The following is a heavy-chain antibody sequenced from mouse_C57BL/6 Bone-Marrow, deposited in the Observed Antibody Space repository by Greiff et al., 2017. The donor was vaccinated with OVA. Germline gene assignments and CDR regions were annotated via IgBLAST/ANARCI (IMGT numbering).Heavy chain of an antibody. CDR2: IYPRDGST. V-gene: IGHV1-85*01. CDR3: AILGRRGYWYFDV. D-gene: IGHD4-1*01. Sequence: VQLQQSGPELVKPGASVKLSCKASGYTFTSYDINWVKQRPGQGLEWIGWIYPRDGSTKYNEKLKGKATLTVDTSSSTAYMELHSLTSEDSAVYFCAILGRRGYWYFDVWGTGTTVTVSS. J-gene: IGHJ1*03. CDR1: GYTFTSYD.